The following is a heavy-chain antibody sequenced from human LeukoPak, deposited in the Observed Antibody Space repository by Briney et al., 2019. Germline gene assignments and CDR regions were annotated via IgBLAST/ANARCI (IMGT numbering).Heavy chain of an antibody. Sequence: QPGGSLRLSCAASGYTVSSNYMSWVRQVPGKGLEWVSVIYSGGSTYYADSVKGRFTISRDNSKNTLYLQMNSLRAEDTAVYYCARDREWAFDIWGQGTMVTVSS. V-gene: IGHV3-53*01. D-gene: IGHD2-8*01. CDR3: ARDREWAFDI. J-gene: IGHJ3*02. CDR1: GYTVSSNY. CDR2: IYSGGST.